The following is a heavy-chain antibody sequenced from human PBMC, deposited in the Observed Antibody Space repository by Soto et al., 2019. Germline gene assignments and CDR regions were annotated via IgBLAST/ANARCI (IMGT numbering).Heavy chain of an antibody. V-gene: IGHV1-46*01. Sequence: ASVKVSCKASGYTFTSYYMHWVRQAPGQGLEWMGIINPSGGSTSYAQKFQGRVTMTEDTSTDTAYMELSSLRSEDTAVYYCARVLSWASYYDFWSGYYNYYYYGMDVWGQGTTVTVSS. CDR1: GYTFTSYY. CDR2: INPSGGST. D-gene: IGHD3-3*01. J-gene: IGHJ6*02. CDR3: ARVLSWASYYDFWSGYYNYYYYGMDV.